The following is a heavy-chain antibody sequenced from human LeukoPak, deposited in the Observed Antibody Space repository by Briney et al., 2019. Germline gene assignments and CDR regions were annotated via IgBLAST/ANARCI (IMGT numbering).Heavy chain of an antibody. D-gene: IGHD2-21*02. CDR1: GYSISSGYY. J-gene: IGHJ3*02. CDR2: IYHSGST. CDR3: ARDATYCGGDCYFFAQRDDAFDI. Sequence: SETLSLTCTVSGYSISSGYYWGWIRQPPGKGLEWIGSIYHSGSTYYNPSLKSRVTISVDTSKNQFSLKLSSVTAADTAVYYCARDATYCGGDCYFFAQRDDAFDIWGQGTMVTVSS. V-gene: IGHV4-38-2*02.